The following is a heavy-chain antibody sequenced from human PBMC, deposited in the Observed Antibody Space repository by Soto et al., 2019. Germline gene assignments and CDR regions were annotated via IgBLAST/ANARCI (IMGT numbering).Heavy chain of an antibody. CDR3: AKDRRSIAAAYYFDY. J-gene: IGHJ4*02. D-gene: IGHD6-13*01. V-gene: IGHV3-30*18. CDR2: ISYDGSNK. CDR1: GFTFSSYG. Sequence: QVQLVESGGGVVQPGRSLRLSCAASGFTFSSYGMHWVRQAPGKGLEWVAVISYDGSNKHYADSVKGRFTISRDNSKNTLYLQMNSLRAEDTAVYYCAKDRRSIAAAYYFDYWGQGTLVTVSS.